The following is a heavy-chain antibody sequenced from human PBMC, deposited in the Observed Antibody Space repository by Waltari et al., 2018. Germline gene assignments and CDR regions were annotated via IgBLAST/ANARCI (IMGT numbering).Heavy chain of an antibody. CDR3: ARDLSPLIVVVVAATPLGY. D-gene: IGHD2-15*01. CDR2: ISAYNGNT. Sequence: QVQLVQSGAEVKKPGASVKVSCKASGYTFTSYGIRWVRQAHGQGLEWMGWISAYNGNTNYAQKLQGRVTMTTDTSTSTAYMELRSLRSDDTAVYYCARDLSPLIVVVVAATPLGYWGQGTLVTVSS. J-gene: IGHJ4*02. V-gene: IGHV1-18*01. CDR1: GYTFTSYG.